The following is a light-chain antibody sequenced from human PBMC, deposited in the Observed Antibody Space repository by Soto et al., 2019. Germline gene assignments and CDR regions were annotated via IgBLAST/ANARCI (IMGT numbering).Light chain of an antibody. Sequence: QSVLTQPASVSGSLGQSITISCTGTTRDIAGYNYISWYQQLPGKAPKLMIYQVTIRPSGISNRFSGSKSGNTASLTISGLQAEDEADYYCSSYTCSSLYVFGTGTKVTVL. CDR2: QVT. CDR3: SSYTCSSLYV. J-gene: IGLJ1*01. V-gene: IGLV2-14*01. CDR1: TRDIAGYNY.